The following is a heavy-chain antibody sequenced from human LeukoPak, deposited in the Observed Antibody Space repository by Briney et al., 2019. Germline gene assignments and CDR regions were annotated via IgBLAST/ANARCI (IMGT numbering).Heavy chain of an antibody. CDR3: ARDDGSSYYYEYFDY. CDR2: IGAYNGNT. J-gene: IGHJ4*02. D-gene: IGHD3-22*01. Sequence: ASLKVSCKASGYTFTSYGISWVRRAPGQGLEWMGWIGAYNGNTNYAQNLQGRVTLTTDTSTSTAYMELRSLISDDTAVYYCARDDGSSYYYEYFDYWGQGTLVTVSS. CDR1: GYTFTSYG. V-gene: IGHV1-18*01.